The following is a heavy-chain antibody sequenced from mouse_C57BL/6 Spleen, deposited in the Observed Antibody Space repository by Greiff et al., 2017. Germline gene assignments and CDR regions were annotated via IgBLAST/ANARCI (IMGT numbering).Heavy chain of an antibody. D-gene: IGHD4-1*01. J-gene: IGHJ2*01. V-gene: IGHV5-17*01. CDR3: AKETGSYFDY. CDR2: ISSGSSTI. CDR1: GFTFSDYG. Sequence: EVQVVESGGGLVKPGGSLKLSCAASGFTFSDYGMHWVRQAPEKGLEWVAYISSGSSTIYYADTVKGRFTISRDNAKNTLFLQMTSLRSEDTAMYYCAKETGSYFDYWGQGTTLTVSS.